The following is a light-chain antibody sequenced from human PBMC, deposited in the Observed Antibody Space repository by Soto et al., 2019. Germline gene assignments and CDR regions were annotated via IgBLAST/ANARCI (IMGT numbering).Light chain of an antibody. CDR3: QQYSSSPLT. CDR1: QSLSSNV. J-gene: IGKJ4*01. V-gene: IGKV3-20*01. CDR2: SAS. Sequence: EIVLTQSPSTLSLSPGERASLSCRSGQSLSSNVVWCYQQKPGQAPSLLIHSASSRATGIPDRFSGSGSGTDFTLTISRLEPEDFAVYYCQQYSSSPLTFGGGTKVDI.